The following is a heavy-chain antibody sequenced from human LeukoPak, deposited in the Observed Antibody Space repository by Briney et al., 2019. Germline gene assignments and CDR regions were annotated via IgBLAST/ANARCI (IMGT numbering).Heavy chain of an antibody. V-gene: IGHV4-4*07. CDR3: ARVHGSGSPQYNWFDP. CDR2: IYTSGST. J-gene: IGHJ5*02. CDR1: GGSISSNY. D-gene: IGHD3-10*01. Sequence: KASETLSLTCTVSGGSISSNYWSWIRQPAGKGLEWIGRIYTSGSTNYNPSLKSRVTMSVDTSKNQFSLKLSSVTAADTAVYYCARVHGSGSPQYNWFDPWGQGTLVTVSS.